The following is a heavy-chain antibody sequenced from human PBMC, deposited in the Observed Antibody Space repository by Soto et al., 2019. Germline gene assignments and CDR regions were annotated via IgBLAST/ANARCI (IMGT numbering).Heavy chain of an antibody. V-gene: IGHV1-2*04. D-gene: IGHD4-17*01. CDR2: INPNSGGT. J-gene: IGHJ4*02. Sequence: ASVKVSCKASGYTFTGYYMHWVRQAPGQGLEWMGWINPNSGGTNYAQKFQGWVTMTRDTSISTAYMELSRLRSDDTAVYYCARAPRVDYGAPPPQYYFDYGGQGTLVTVS. CDR1: GYTFTGYY. CDR3: ARAPRVDYGAPPPQYYFDY.